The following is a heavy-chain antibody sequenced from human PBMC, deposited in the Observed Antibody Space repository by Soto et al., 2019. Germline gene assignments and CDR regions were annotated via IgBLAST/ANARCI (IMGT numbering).Heavy chain of an antibody. CDR2: ISYDGSNK. Sequence: QVQLVESGGGVVQPGRSLRLSCAASGFTFSSYAMHWVRQAPGKGLEWVAVISYDGSNKYYADSVKGRFTISRDNSKNTLYLQMNSLRAEDTAVYYCARGPEYLNYWGQGTLVTVSS. CDR3: ARGPEYLNY. CDR1: GFTFSSYA. V-gene: IGHV3-30-3*01. J-gene: IGHJ4*02.